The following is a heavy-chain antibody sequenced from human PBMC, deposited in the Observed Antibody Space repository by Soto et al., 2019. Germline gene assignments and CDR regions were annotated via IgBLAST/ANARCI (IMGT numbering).Heavy chain of an antibody. CDR3: AIRTTVTTRLGY. J-gene: IGHJ4*02. Sequence: SETQSLTSTVSGGTIRSSNWWSWVRQPPGKGLEWIGEIYHSGSTNYNPSLKSRVTISVDKSKNQFSLKLSSVTAADTAVYYCAIRTTVTTRLGYWGQGTLVTVSS. CDR1: GGTIRSSNW. V-gene: IGHV4-4*02. D-gene: IGHD4-17*01. CDR2: IYHSGST.